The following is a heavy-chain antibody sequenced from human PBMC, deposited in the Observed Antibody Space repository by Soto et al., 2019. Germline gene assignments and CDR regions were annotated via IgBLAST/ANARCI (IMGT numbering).Heavy chain of an antibody. Sequence: SETLSLTCTVSGGSISSGDYYWSWIRQPPGKGLEWIGYIYYSGSTYYNPSLKSRVTISVDTSKNQFSPKLSSVTAADTAVYYCAREIGNYPPYYYGMDVWGQGTTVTVSS. D-gene: IGHD1-7*01. CDR3: AREIGNYPPYYYGMDV. J-gene: IGHJ6*02. CDR2: IYYSGST. CDR1: GGSISSGDYY. V-gene: IGHV4-30-4*01.